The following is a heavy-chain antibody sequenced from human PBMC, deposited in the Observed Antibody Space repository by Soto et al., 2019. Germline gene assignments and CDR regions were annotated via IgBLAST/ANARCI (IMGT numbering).Heavy chain of an antibody. V-gene: IGHV4-59*08. Sequence: KTSETLSLTCTVSGGSISSYYWSWIRQPPGKGLEWIGYIYYSGSTNYNPSLKSRVTISVDTSKNQFSLKLSSVTAADTAVYYCARLSRDPPDYYYYYMDVWGKGTTVTVSS. D-gene: IGHD2-21*02. CDR3: ARLSRDPPDYYYYYMDV. CDR1: GGSISSYY. J-gene: IGHJ6*03. CDR2: IYYSGST.